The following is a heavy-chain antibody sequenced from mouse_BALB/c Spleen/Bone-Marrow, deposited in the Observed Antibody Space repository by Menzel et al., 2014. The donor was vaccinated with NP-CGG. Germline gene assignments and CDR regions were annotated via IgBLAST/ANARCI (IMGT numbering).Heavy chain of an antibody. CDR1: GFSLTNYC. CDR2: IWSDGST. J-gene: IGHJ4*01. Sequence: QVQLQQSGPGLVAPSQSLSITCTISGFSLTNYCVHWVRQPPGKGLEWLVVIWSDGSTTYNSPLKSRLSISRDNSKSQVFLNMNSLQTDDTAMYYCARGYVKPPRYAMDYWGQGTSVTVSS. V-gene: IGHV2-6-1*01. CDR3: ARGYVKPPRYAMDY. D-gene: IGHD2-10*02.